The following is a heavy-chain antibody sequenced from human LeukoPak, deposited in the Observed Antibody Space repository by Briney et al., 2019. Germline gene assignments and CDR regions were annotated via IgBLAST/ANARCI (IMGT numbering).Heavy chain of an antibody. CDR1: GFTFSSSA. Sequence: GGSLRLSCAASGFTFSSSAMSWVRQVPGKGLEWVSGISASGGSTYYADSVRGRFTISRDNYKNTLFLQMNSLRAEDTAIYYCAKDSYDSSGSRYDYWGQGTLVTVSS. CDR3: AKDSYDSSGSRYDY. V-gene: IGHV3-23*01. D-gene: IGHD3-22*01. CDR2: ISASGGST. J-gene: IGHJ4*02.